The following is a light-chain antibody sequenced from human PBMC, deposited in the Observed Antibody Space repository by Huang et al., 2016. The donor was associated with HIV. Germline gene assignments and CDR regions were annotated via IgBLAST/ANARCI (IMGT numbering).Light chain of an antibody. V-gene: IGKV1-33*01. CDR1: LDINNY. J-gene: IGKJ1*01. Sequence: DIQMTQSPSSLSASLGDKVTITCQASLDINNYLNWYQQKPGKAPKLLIYDASNLETGVLSRFSGSRSGTHFTFTVTNLQPEDVATYHCQQYDTLPWTFGQGTKVEI. CDR3: QQYDTLPWT. CDR2: DAS.